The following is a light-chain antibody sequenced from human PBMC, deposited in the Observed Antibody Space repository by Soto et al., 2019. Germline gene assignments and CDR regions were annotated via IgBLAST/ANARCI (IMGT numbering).Light chain of an antibody. J-gene: IGKJ2*01. CDR3: QQYNGWHT. Sequence: EIVMTQSPATLSVSPGERATLSCRASQYVSTNLAWYQQKPGQPPRLLIYDASTRATGIPARFSGSGSGTEFTLSISSLQSEDFGVYYCQQYNGWHTFGQGTKLEIK. V-gene: IGKV3-15*01. CDR1: QYVSTN. CDR2: DAS.